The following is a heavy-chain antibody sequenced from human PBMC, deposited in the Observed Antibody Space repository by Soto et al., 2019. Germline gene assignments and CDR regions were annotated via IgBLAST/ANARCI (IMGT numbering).Heavy chain of an antibody. Sequence: QVQLQQWGAGLLKPSETLSLTCAISGGSLSGSSWNWIRQFPGKGLEWIGEINHRGTINYNPSVKSRVTISVDTSRNQFSLKLRSVTAADTAVYYCAAGGGFIESRMVSFDPWGQGTLVTVSS. CDR3: AAGGGFIESRMVSFDP. V-gene: IGHV4-34*01. D-gene: IGHD1-26*01. J-gene: IGHJ5*02. CDR2: INHRGTI. CDR1: GGSLSGSS.